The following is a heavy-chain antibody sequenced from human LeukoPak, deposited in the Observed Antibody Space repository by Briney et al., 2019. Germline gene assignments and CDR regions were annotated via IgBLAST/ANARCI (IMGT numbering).Heavy chain of an antibody. CDR1: GFTFSSYT. Sequence: GGSLRLSCAASGFTFSSYTMNWVRQAPGKGLEWVSYISSGNSNIYYADSVKGRFTISRDNSKNTLYLQMNSLRAEDTAVYYCARSPIVVVISLDYWGQGTLVTVSS. CDR3: ARSPIVVVISLDY. V-gene: IGHV3-48*01. CDR2: ISSGNSNI. D-gene: IGHD3-22*01. J-gene: IGHJ4*02.